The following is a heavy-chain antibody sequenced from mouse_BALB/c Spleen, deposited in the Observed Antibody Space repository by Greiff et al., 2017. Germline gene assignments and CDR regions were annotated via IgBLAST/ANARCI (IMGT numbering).Heavy chain of an antibody. J-gene: IGHJ4*01. CDR1: GFTFSSFG. V-gene: IGHV5-17*02. CDR2: ISSGSSTI. D-gene: IGHD2-14*01. CDR3: ARSGYGIYYAMDY. Sequence: EVQLVESGGGLVQPGGSRKLSCAASGFTFSSFGMHWVRQAPEKGLEWVAYISSGSSTIYYADTVKGRFTISRDNPKNTLFLQMTSLRSEDTAMYYCARSGYGIYYAMDYWGQGTSVTVSS.